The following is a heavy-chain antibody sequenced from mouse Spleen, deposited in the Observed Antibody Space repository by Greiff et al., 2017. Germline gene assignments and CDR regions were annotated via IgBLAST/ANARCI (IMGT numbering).Heavy chain of an antibody. CDR1: GYSFTDYN. CDR3: ARKRYGNYEAMDY. CDR2: INPNYGTT. Sequence: VQLKESGPELVKPGASVKISCKASGYSFTDYNMNWVKQSNGKSLEWIGVINPNYGTTSYNQKFKGKATLTVDQSSSTAYMQLNSLTSEDSAVYYCARKRYGNYEAMDYWGQGTSVTVSS. V-gene: IGHV1-39*01. J-gene: IGHJ4*01. D-gene: IGHD2-10*02.